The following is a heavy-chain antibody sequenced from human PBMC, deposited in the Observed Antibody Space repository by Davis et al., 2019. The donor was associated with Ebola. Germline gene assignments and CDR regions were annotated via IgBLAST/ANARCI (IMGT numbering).Heavy chain of an antibody. CDR1: GFIFRSYV. J-gene: IGHJ5*02. CDR2: IYHSGST. CDR3: ARDRHGDYGWFDP. Sequence: ESLKISCAASGFIFRSYVMSWVRQAPGKGLEWIGSIYHSGSTYYNPSLKSRVTISVDTSNNQFSLKLSSVTAADTAVYYCARDRHGDYGWFDPWGQGTLVTVSS. D-gene: IGHD4-17*01. V-gene: IGHV4-38-2*02.